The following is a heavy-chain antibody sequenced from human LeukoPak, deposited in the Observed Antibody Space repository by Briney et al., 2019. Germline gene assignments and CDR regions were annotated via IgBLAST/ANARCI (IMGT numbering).Heavy chain of an antibody. J-gene: IGHJ3*02. CDR2: ISSSCSTI. CDR3: ARARDGYNSGAFDI. D-gene: IGHD5-24*01. CDR1: GFTFSDYY. V-gene: IGHV3-11*04. Sequence: GGSLRLSCAASGFTFSDYYMSWIRQAPGKGLEWVSYISSSCSTIYYADSVKGRFTISRDNAKNSLYLQMNSLRAEDTAVYYCARARDGYNSGAFDIWGQGTMVTVSS.